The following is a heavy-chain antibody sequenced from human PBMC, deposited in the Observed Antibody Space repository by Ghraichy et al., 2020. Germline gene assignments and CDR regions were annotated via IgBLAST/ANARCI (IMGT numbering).Heavy chain of an antibody. CDR3: ARDRAVIFWSGYYTRFDY. Sequence: GSLRLSCAVYGGSFSGYYWSWIRQPPGKGLEWIGEINHSGSTNYNPSLKSRVTISVDTSKNQFSLKLSSVTAADTAVYYCARDRAVIFWSGYYTRFDYWGQGTLVTVSS. CDR1: GGSFSGYY. V-gene: IGHV4-34*01. D-gene: IGHD3-3*01. CDR2: INHSGST. J-gene: IGHJ4*02.